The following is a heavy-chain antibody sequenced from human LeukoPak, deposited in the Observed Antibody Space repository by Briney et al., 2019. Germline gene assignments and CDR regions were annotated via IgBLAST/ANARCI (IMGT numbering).Heavy chain of an antibody. V-gene: IGHV3-11*01. CDR1: GFTFSDYY. CDR2: ISSSGGTI. J-gene: IGHJ5*02. CDR3: ARSNIVVVPAAMARPGWFDP. Sequence: KPGGSLRLSCAASGFTFSDYYMSWIRQAPGKGLEWVSYISSSGGTIYYADSVKGRFTISRDNAKNSLYLQMNSLRAEDTAVYYCARSNIVVVPAAMARPGWFDPWGQGTLVTVSS. D-gene: IGHD2-2*01.